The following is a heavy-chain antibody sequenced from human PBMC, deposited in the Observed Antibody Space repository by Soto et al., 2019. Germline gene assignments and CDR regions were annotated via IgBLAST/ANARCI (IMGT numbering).Heavy chain of an antibody. CDR1: GFTFSSYS. V-gene: IGHV3-48*02. J-gene: IGHJ5*02. CDR3: AREVRGRGYPNWFDP. CDR2: ISSSSSTI. D-gene: IGHD5-18*01. Sequence: GGSLRLSCAASGFTFSSYSMNWVRQAPGKGLEWVSYISSSSSTIYYADTVKGRFTISRDNAKNSLYLQMNSLRDEDTAVYYCAREVRGRGYPNWFDPWGQGTLVTVSS.